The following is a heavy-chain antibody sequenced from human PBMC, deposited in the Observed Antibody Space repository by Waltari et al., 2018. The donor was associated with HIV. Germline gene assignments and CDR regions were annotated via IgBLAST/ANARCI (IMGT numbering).Heavy chain of an antibody. D-gene: IGHD2-2*01. J-gene: IGHJ4*02. CDR3: ARGPTRYYFDN. CDR1: GGSITSYY. CDR2: IYYSGST. Sequence: QVQLQESGPGLVKPSETLSLTCTVSGGSITSYYWSWIRQPPGKGLEWIGYIYYSGSTNYNPSLKNRVTISVDTSKNQFSLNVTSVTAADTAVYYCARGPTRYYFDNWGQGTLVTVSS. V-gene: IGHV4-59*01.